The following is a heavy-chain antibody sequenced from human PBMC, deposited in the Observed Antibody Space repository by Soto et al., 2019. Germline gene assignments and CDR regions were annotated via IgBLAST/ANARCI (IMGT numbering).Heavy chain of an antibody. V-gene: IGHV4-30-2*01. CDR3: ASSPYNYDSSGYLFPYYFDY. CDR1: GGSISSGGYS. Sequence: PSETLSLTCAVSGGSISSGGYSWSWIRQPPGKGLEWIGYIYHSGSTYYNPSLKSRVTISVDRSKNQFSLKLSSVTAADTAVYYCASSPYNYDSSGYLFPYYFDYWGQGTLVTVSS. J-gene: IGHJ4*02. CDR2: IYHSGST. D-gene: IGHD3-22*01.